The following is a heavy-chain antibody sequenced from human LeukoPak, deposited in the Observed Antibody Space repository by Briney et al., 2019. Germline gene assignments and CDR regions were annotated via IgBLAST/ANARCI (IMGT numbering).Heavy chain of an antibody. CDR2: ISGDGGST. Sequence: GGSLRLSCAAAGFPFSSSWVHWVRQAPGKGLVWVSRISGDGGSTEYADSVKGRFAISRDNAKNTLYLQMNSLRAEDTAVYYCAARFRDGLDIWGQGTMVTVSS. CDR3: AARFRDGLDI. V-gene: IGHV3-74*01. J-gene: IGHJ3*02. CDR1: GFPFSSSW.